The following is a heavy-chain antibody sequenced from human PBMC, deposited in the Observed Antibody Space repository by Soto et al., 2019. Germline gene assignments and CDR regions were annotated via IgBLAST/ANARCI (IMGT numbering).Heavy chain of an antibody. Sequence: GEYLKISCQCSGYTFANCWIAWVRQLPGKGLEYMGIIYPGDSETRYSPSFHGKVKISADRSIGTAYLQWSSLEASDSALYFCARSPGTSPYYKYWGEGALVNVST. J-gene: IGHJ4*02. CDR2: IYPGDSET. CDR3: ARSPGTSPYYKY. D-gene: IGHD2-2*01. V-gene: IGHV5-51*01. CDR1: GYTFANCW.